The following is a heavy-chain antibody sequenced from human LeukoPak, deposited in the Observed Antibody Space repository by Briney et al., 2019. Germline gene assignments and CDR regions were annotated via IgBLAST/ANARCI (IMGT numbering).Heavy chain of an antibody. CDR2: ISSSGSTI. J-gene: IGHJ3*02. Sequence: GGSLRLSCAASGFTFSDYYMSWIRQAPGKGLEWVSYISSSGSTIYYADSVKGRFTISRDNAKNSLYLQMNSLRAEDTAVYYCASGNDYYDSIGYPFDIWGQGTMVTVSS. V-gene: IGHV3-11*04. CDR1: GFTFSDYY. D-gene: IGHD3-22*01. CDR3: ASGNDYYDSIGYPFDI.